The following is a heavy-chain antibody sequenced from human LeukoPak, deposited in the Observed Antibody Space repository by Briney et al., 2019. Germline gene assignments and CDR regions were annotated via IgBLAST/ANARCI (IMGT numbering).Heavy chain of an antibody. CDR2: ISYDGSNK. V-gene: IGHV3-30-3*02. D-gene: IGHD1-26*01. J-gene: IGHJ4*02. CDR3: AKLLGSPN. Sequence: GGSLRLSCAASGFTLSSYAMHWVRQAPGKGLEWVAVISYDGSNKYYADSVKGRFTISRDNSKNTLYLQMNSLRAEDTAVYYCAKLLGSPNWGQGTLVTVSS. CDR1: GFTLSSYA.